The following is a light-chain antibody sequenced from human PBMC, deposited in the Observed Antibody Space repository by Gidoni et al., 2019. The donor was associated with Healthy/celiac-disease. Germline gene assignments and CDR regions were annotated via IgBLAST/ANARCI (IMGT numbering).Light chain of an antibody. V-gene: IGLV3-19*01. CDR1: SLRSYY. Sequence: SSELTQDPAVSVALGQTVRITCQGDSLRSYYASWYQQKPGQAPVLVIYGKNNRPSGIPDRFSGSSSGNTASLTITGAQAEDEADYYCNSRDSSGNHLVFGGVTELXV. J-gene: IGLJ3*02. CDR3: NSRDSSGNHLV. CDR2: GKN.